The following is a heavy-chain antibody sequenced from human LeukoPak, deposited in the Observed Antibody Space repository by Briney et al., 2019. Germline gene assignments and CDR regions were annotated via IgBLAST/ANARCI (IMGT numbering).Heavy chain of an antibody. CDR3: ARDPWYYGSGSYYNADYYYGMDV. D-gene: IGHD3-10*01. CDR1: GGTFSSYA. CDR2: IIPILGIV. V-gene: IGHV1-69*04. J-gene: IGHJ6*02. Sequence: ASVKVSCKASGGTFSSYAISWVRQAPGQGLEWMGRIIPILGIVNYAQKFQGRVTITADKSTSTAYMELSSLRSEDTAVYYCARDPWYYGSGSYYNADYYYGMDVWGQGTTVTVSS.